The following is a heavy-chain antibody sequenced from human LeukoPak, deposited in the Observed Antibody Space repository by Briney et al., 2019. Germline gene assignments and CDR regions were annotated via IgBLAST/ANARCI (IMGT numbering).Heavy chain of an antibody. D-gene: IGHD1-26*01. CDR3: ARARRGGSYSTDY. J-gene: IGHJ4*02. CDR1: GGTFSSYA. CDR2: IIPIFGTA. V-gene: IGHV1-69*13. Sequence: SVKVSCKASGGTFSSYAISWVRQAPGQGLEWMGGIIPIFGTANYAQKFQGRVTITADESTSTAYMELSSLRSEDTAVYYCARARRGGSYSTDYWGQGTLVTVSS.